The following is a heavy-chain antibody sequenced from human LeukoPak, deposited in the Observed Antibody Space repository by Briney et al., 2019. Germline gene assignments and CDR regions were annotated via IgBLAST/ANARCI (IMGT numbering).Heavy chain of an antibody. V-gene: IGHV1-46*02. Sequence: ASVKVSCKASAYTFNGYLIHWVRQAPGQGLEWMGLIDPNGGSTGYAQRFQGRVTVTRDTSTSTVYMELSSLRSEDTAVYYCARDLGLRGVTNWFDPWGQGGLVTVSS. CDR1: AYTFNGYL. CDR3: ARDLGLRGVTNWFDP. J-gene: IGHJ5*02. CDR2: IDPNGGST. D-gene: IGHD3-10*01.